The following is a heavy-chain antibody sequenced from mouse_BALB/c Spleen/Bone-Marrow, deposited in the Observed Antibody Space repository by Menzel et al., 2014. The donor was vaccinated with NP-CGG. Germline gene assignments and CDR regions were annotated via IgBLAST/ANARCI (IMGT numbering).Heavy chain of an antibody. V-gene: IGHV2-9*02. J-gene: IGHJ4*01. Sequence: VQLVESGPGLVAPSQSLSITCTVSGFSLTNYGVHWVRQPPGKGLEWLGVIWAGGSTNYNLALMSRLSITKDNSKNQVFLKMNSLQTADTAMYYCARDGYYVVMDYWGQGTSVTVSS. CDR2: IWAGGST. CDR3: ARDGYYVVMDY. D-gene: IGHD2-3*01. CDR1: GFSLTNYG.